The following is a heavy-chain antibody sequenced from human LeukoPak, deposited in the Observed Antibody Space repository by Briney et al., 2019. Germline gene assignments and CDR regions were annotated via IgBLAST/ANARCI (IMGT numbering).Heavy chain of an antibody. CDR1: GFTFKNYGM. CDR3: AREPGD. CDR2: IYYSGST. J-gene: IGHJ4*02. D-gene: IGHD2-2*01. Sequence: PGGSLRLSCEASGFTFKNYGMSWVRQPPGKGLEWIGNIYYSGSTYYNPSLKSRLTISVDTSKNQFSLRLSSVTAADTAVYYCAREPGDWGQGTLVTVSS. V-gene: IGHV4-4*02.